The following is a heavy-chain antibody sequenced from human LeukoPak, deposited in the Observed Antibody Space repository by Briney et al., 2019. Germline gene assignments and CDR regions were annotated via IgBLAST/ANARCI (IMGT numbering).Heavy chain of an antibody. V-gene: IGHV1-2*02. CDR1: GYTFPGYY. D-gene: IGHD5-12*01. CDR2: INPNSGGT. CDR3: ARNSGYDWGHYYYYMDV. J-gene: IGHJ6*03. Sequence: ASVKVSCKASGYTFPGYYMHWVRQAPGQGLEWMGWINPNSGGTNYAQKFQGRVTMTRDTSISTAYMELSRLRSDDTAVYYCARNSGYDWGHYYYYMDVWGKGTTVTVSS.